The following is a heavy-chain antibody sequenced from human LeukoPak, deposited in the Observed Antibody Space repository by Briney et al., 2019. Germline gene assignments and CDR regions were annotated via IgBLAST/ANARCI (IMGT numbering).Heavy chain of an antibody. J-gene: IGHJ4*02. V-gene: IGHV3-9*01. CDR1: GFTFDDYA. CDR2: ISWNSGSI. CDR3: AKDRAKNGVVIIH. D-gene: IGHD3-3*01. Sequence: PGGSLRLSCAASGFTFDDYAMHWVRQAPGKGLEWVSGISWNSGSIGYADSVKGRFTISRDNAKNSLYLQMNSLRAEDTALYYCAKDRAKNGVVIIHWSQGTLVTVSS.